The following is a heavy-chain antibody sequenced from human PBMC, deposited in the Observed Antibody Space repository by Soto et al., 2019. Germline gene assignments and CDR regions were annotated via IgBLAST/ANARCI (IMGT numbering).Heavy chain of an antibody. D-gene: IGHD6-13*01. CDR3: ARDLGRSSWYGMDV. CDR2: IYYSGST. J-gene: IGHJ6*02. V-gene: IGHV4-59*01. Sequence: SETLSLTCTVSGGSISSYYWSWIRQPPGKGLEWIGYIYYSGSTNYNPSLKSRVTISVDTSKNQFSLKLSSVTAADTAVYYCARDLGRSSWYGMDVWGQGTTVTVSS. CDR1: GGSISSYY.